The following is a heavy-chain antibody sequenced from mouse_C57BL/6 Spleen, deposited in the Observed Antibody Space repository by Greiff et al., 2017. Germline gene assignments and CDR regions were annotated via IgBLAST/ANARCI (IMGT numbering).Heavy chain of an antibody. D-gene: IGHD1-1*01. V-gene: IGHV5-9*01. J-gene: IGHJ2*01. Sequence: DVMLVESGGGLVKPGGSLKLSCAASGFTFSSYTMSWVRQTPEKRLEWVATISGGGGNTYYPDSVKGRFTISRDNAKNTLYLQMSSLRSEDTALYYCARHVYYGSSSYFDYWGQGTTLTVSS. CDR3: ARHVYYGSSSYFDY. CDR1: GFTFSSYT. CDR2: ISGGGGNT.